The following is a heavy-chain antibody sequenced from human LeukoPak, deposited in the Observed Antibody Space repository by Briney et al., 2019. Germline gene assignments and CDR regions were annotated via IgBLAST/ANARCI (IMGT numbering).Heavy chain of an antibody. CDR3: ASLIVVVYHNHDAFDI. V-gene: IGHV1-69*01. CDR1: GGTFSSYA. Sequence: GSSVKVSCKASGGTFSSYAISWVRQAPGQGLEWMGGIIPIFGTANYAQKFQGRVTITADESTGTAYMELSSPRSEDTAVYYCASLIVVVYHNHDAFDIWGQGTMVTVSS. J-gene: IGHJ3*02. D-gene: IGHD3-22*01. CDR2: IIPIFGTA.